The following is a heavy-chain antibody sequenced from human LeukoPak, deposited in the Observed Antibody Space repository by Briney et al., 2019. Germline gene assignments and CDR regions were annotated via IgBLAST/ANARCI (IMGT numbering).Heavy chain of an antibody. CDR3: ARGFTIQLWPPDAFDI. J-gene: IGHJ3*02. D-gene: IGHD5-18*01. V-gene: IGHV4-59*01. CDR2: IYYSGST. Sequence: SETLSLTCTVSGGCISSYYWSWIRQPPGKGLEWIGYIYYSGSTNYNPSLKSRVTISVDTSKNQFSLKLSSVTAADTAVYYCARGFTIQLWPPDAFDIWGQGTMVTVSS. CDR1: GGCISSYY.